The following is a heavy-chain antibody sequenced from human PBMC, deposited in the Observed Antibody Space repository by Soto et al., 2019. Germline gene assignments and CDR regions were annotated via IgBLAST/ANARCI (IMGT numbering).Heavy chain of an antibody. Sequence: SETLSLTCTVSGGSISSYYWSWIRQPPGKGLEWIGYIYHTGSTSYNPSLKSRVTISLDTSKSHFSLRLSSVTAADTAVYYCKSRAQDFWVQGTLDPVTS. CDR1: GGSISSYY. D-gene: IGHD3-3*01. V-gene: IGHV4-59*01. CDR2: IYHTGST. CDR3: KSRAQDF. J-gene: IGHJ4*02.